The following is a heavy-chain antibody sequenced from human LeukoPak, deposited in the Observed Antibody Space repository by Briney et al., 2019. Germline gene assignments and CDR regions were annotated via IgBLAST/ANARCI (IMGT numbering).Heavy chain of an antibody. Sequence: PGGSLRLSCAASGFTSSDYYMSWVRQAPGKGLEWVSAISGSGGSTYYADSVKGRFTISRDNSKNTLYLQMNSLRAEDTAVYYCAKMACGGSTSCHGGHAFDIWGQGTMVTVSS. CDR1: GFTSSDYY. D-gene: IGHD2-2*01. CDR2: ISGSGGST. J-gene: IGHJ3*02. CDR3: AKMACGGSTSCHGGHAFDI. V-gene: IGHV3-23*01.